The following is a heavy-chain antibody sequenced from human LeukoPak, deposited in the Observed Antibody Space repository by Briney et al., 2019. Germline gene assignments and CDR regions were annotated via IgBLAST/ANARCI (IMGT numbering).Heavy chain of an antibody. CDR2: INKDGSDE. J-gene: IGHJ4*02. D-gene: IGHD4-23*01. Sequence: GGSLRLSCAASGFTFSMYWMTWVRQAPGKGLESVAYINKDGSDEYYVDSVKGRFTVSRDNAKNSLYLQMNSLRAEDTAVYYCARDAGYGGNSDYWGQGTLVTVSS. V-gene: IGHV3-7*01. CDR1: GFTFSMYW. CDR3: ARDAGYGGNSDY.